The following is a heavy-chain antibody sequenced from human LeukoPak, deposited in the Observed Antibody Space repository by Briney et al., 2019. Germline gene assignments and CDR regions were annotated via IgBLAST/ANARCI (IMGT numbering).Heavy chain of an antibody. Sequence: PSETLSLTCAVYGGSFSGYYWSWIRQPPGKGLEWIGEINHRGSTNYNPSLKSRVTVSLDTSKNQFSLKLSSVTAADTAVYYCAASRTGRCSSTSCYHFDYWGQGTLVTVSS. J-gene: IGHJ4*02. V-gene: IGHV4-34*01. CDR1: GGSFSGYY. CDR2: INHRGST. CDR3: AASRTGRCSSTSCYHFDY. D-gene: IGHD2-2*01.